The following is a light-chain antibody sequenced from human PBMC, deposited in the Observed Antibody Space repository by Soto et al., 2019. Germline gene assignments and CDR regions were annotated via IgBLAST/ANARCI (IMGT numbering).Light chain of an antibody. J-gene: IGKJ1*01. V-gene: IGKV1-5*01. CDR3: QPYNSYSRT. Sequence: DIQMTQSPSTLSASVGDRFPITCVASQSLSSWLAWYQQKPGKAPKLLIYDAYSLESGVTSRFSGSGSGTEFTLTISSLQPDDFATYYCQPYNSYSRTFGPGTQVDIK. CDR2: DAY. CDR1: QSLSSW.